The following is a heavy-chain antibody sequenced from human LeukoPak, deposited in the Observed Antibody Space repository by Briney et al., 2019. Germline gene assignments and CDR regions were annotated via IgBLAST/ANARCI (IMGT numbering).Heavy chain of an antibody. CDR3: ANEIRPNDY. V-gene: IGHV3-23*01. CDR2: ISISGTKT. J-gene: IGHJ4*02. Sequence: GGSLRFSCAASEFDFTSHAMTWVRQAPGKGLEWVSAISISGTKTYYADSVKGRFTISRDNSKNTLYLQMNSLRVEDTAVYYCANEIRPNDYWGQGTLVTVSS. CDR1: EFDFTSHA.